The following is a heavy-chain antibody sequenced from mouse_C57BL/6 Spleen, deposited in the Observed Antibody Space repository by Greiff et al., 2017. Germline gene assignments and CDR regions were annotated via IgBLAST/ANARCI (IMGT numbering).Heavy chain of an antibody. Sequence: DVMLVESGEGLVKPGGSLKLSCAASGFTFSSYAMSWVRQTPEKRLEWVAYISSGGDYIYYADTVKGRFTISRDNARNTLYLQMSSLKSEDTAMYYCTRDGSSPGYFDVWGTGTTVTVSS. V-gene: IGHV5-9-1*02. CDR3: TRDGSSPGYFDV. CDR2: ISSGGDYI. J-gene: IGHJ1*03. CDR1: GFTFSSYA. D-gene: IGHD1-1*01.